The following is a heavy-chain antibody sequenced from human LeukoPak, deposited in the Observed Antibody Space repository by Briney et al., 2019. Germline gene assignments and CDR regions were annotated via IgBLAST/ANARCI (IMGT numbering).Heavy chain of an antibody. J-gene: IGHJ4*02. CDR1: GYTFTAYY. CDR2: ISAYNGNT. V-gene: IGHV1-18*04. D-gene: IGHD1-20*01. Sequence: GASVKVSCKASGYTFTAYYMHWVRQAPGQGLEWMGWISAYNGNTNYAQKLQGRVTMTTDTSTSTAYMELRSLRSDDTAVYYCARDGRYNLNYADYWGQGTLVTVSS. CDR3: ARDGRYNLNYADY.